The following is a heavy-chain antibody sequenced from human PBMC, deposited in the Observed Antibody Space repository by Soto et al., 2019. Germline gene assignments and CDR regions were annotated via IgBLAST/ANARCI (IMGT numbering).Heavy chain of an antibody. CDR2: IYYSGST. J-gene: IGHJ4*02. CDR1: GGSISSYY. V-gene: IGHV4-59*01. D-gene: IGHD6-19*01. Sequence: PXGTLSLTCTVSGGSISSYYWSGIRQPPGKGLEWIGYIYYSGSTNYNPSLKSRVTISVDTSKNQFSLKLSSVTAADTAVYYCARVISSGWRRYFDYWGQGTLVTVSS. CDR3: ARVISSGWRRYFDY.